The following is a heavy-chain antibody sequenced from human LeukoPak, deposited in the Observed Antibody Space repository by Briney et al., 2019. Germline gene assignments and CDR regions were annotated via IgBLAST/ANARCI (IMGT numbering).Heavy chain of an antibody. CDR2: IGAYNGNT. V-gene: IGHV1-18*01. CDR1: GYTFTSYG. D-gene: IGHD6-13*01. CDR3: ARAGLASGIAAARWFDP. Sequence: ASVKVSCKASGYTFTSYGISWVRQAPGQGLEWMGWIGAYNGNTNYAQKLQGRVTMTTDTSTSTAYMELRSLRSDDTAVYYCARAGLASGIAAARWFDPWGQGTLVTVSS. J-gene: IGHJ5*02.